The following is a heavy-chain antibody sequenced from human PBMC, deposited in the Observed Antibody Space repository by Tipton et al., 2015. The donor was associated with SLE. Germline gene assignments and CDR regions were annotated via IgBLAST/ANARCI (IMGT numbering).Heavy chain of an antibody. CDR1: GGSVSSGSHY. V-gene: IGHV4-61*03. J-gene: IGHJ4*02. CDR2: IYNSGSI. CDR3: ARGRGYSYGVDY. D-gene: IGHD5-18*01. Sequence: TLSLTCTVSGGSVSSGSHYWSWIRQPPGEGLEWIGYIYNSGSISYHPSLKSRVTISVDTSKNHFSLKLGSVTAADTAVYYCARGRGYSYGVDYWGQGILVTVSS.